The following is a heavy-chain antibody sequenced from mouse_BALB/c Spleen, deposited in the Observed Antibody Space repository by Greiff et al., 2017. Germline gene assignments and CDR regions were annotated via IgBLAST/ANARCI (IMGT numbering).Heavy chain of an antibody. CDR3: ARGYYGSSHAWFAY. D-gene: IGHD1-1*01. CDR1: GFTFSSYA. Sequence: EVKVVESGGGLVKPGGSLKLSCAASGFTFSSYAMSWVRQTPEKRLEWVASISSGGSTYYPDSVKGRFTISRDNARNILYLQMSSLRSEDTAMYYCARGYYGSSHAWFAYWGQGTLVTVSA. CDR2: ISSGGST. J-gene: IGHJ3*01. V-gene: IGHV5-6-5*01.